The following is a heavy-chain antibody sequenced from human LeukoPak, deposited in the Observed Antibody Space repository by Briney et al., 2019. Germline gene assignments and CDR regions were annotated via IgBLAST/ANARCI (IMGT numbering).Heavy chain of an antibody. CDR1: GGSISSYY. V-gene: IGHV4-59*01. D-gene: IGHD2-2*01. Sequence: SETLSLTCTVSGGSISSYYWSWIRQPPGKGLEWIGYIYYSGSTSYNPSLKSRVTISVDTSNNQLSLKVNSVTAADTAMYYCVKSNSRYQPWTLDIWGRGTMVTVSS. CDR2: IYYSGST. J-gene: IGHJ3*02. CDR3: VKSNSRYQPWTLDI.